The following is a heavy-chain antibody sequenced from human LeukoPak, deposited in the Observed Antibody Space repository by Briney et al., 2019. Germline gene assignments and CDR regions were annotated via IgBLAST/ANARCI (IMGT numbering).Heavy chain of an antibody. CDR3: ATWLPLQGFDY. V-gene: IGHV4-4*02. CDR2: IYHSGST. D-gene: IGHD5-24*01. Sequence: PSGTLSLTCAVSGGSISSSNWWSWVRQPPGKGLEWIGEIYHSGSTNYNPSLKSRVTISLDKSKNQFSLKLNSVTAADTAVYYCATWLPLQGFDYWGQGTLVTVSS. CDR1: GGSISSSNW. J-gene: IGHJ4*02.